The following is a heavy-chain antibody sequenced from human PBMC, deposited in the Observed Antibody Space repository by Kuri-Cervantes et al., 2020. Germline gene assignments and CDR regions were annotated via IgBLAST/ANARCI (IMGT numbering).Heavy chain of an antibody. D-gene: IGHD4-17*01. V-gene: IGHV1-18*01. CDR2: ISAYNGNT. J-gene: IGHJ4*02. CDR3: ARAVATYGDYRRNFDY. CDR1: GYTFTSYG. Sequence: ASVKVSCKASGYTFTSYGISWVRQAPGQGLEWMGWISAYNGNTNYAQKLQGSVTMTTDTSTSTAYMELRSLRSDDTAVYYCARAVATYGDYRRNFDYWGQGTLVTVSS.